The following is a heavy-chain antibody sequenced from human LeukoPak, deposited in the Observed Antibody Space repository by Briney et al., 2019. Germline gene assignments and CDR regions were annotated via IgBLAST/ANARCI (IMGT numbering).Heavy chain of an antibody. D-gene: IGHD5-18*01. CDR1: GFTFSNAW. V-gene: IGHV3-15*01. CDR3: TTDRRGYSYGFGLRY. CDR2: IKSKTDGGTT. Sequence: PGGSLRLSCAASGFTFSNAWMSWVRQAPGKGLEWVGRIKSKTDGGTTDYAAPVRGGFTISRDDSKNTLYLQMNSLKTEDTAVYYCTTDRRGYSYGFGLRYWGQGTLVTVSS. J-gene: IGHJ4*02.